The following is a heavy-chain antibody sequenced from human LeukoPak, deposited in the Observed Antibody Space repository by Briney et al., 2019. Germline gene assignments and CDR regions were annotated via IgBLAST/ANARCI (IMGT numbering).Heavy chain of an antibody. D-gene: IGHD3-10*01. CDR3: ARGGNRGSFDY. CDR1: GFTFSSSW. CDR2: IKQGGGET. V-gene: IGHV3-7*01. Sequence: GGSLRLSCAASGFTFSSSWMSWVRQPPGKGREGVDGIKQGGGETYYVDSVKRRFTISRDNAKSSLDLQIHTLRAEDTAVYYCARGGNRGSFDYWGQGTLVTVSS. J-gene: IGHJ4*02.